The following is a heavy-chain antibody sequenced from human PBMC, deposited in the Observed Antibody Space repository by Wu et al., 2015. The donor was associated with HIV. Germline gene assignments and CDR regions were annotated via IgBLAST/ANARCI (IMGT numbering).Heavy chain of an antibody. CDR3: ARDATPVTTEFDY. Sequence: QVQLVQSGAEVEKPGASVKVSCKASGYTFTGYYMHWVRQAPGRGPEWMGWINPASGSTIYAEKFEGRVIVTRDTSINTAYMELNGLISDDTAIYYCARDATPVTTEFDYWGQGTLVTVSS. D-gene: IGHD4-17*01. CDR1: GYTFTGYY. J-gene: IGHJ4*02. CDR2: INPASGST. V-gene: IGHV1-2*02.